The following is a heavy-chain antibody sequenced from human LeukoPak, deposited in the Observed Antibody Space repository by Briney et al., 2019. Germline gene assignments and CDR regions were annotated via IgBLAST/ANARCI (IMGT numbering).Heavy chain of an antibody. CDR2: MCGSADST. J-gene: IGHJ3*02. CDR3: AKDWPSEWQQLPDYDAVDI. V-gene: IGHV3-23*01. CDR1: GFTFSSYA. Sequence: GGSLRLSCAASGFTFSSYAMTWVRQAPGKGLEWVTVMCGSADSTYYADSVKGRFTISRDNFKNTLYLNMSSLRAEDTAVYYCAKDWPSEWQQLPDYDAVDIWGQGAMVTVSS. D-gene: IGHD6-13*01.